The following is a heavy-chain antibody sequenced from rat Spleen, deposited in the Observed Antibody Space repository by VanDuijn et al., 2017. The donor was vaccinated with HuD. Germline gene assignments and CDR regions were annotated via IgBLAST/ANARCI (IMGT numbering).Heavy chain of an antibody. CDR1: GYTFTSYD. D-gene: IGHD1-1*01. J-gene: IGHJ1*01. CDR2: FNTRGGTI. V-gene: IGHV1-57*01. Sequence: QVQLQQSGGELAKPGSSVKISCKASGYTFTSYDISWIKQTTGQGLEHIGFFNTRGGTIYYNEKFRGKATLTVDKSSSTAFMQLSSLTPEDTAVYYCARGGTTYFWYFDFWGPGTMVTVSS. CDR3: ARGGTTYFWYFDF.